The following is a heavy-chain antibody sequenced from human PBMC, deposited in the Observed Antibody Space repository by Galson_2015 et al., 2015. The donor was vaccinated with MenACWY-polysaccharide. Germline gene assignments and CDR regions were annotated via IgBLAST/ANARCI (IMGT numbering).Heavy chain of an antibody. CDR3: AKDLRVGATAGSELDF. J-gene: IGHJ4*02. CDR1: GFTFSSYG. CDR2: ISGSGGST. Sequence: SLRLSCAASGFTFSSYGMSWVRQAPGKGLEWVSSISGSGGSTFYADSVKGRFTISRDNSKNTLSLLVNSLRAEDTAKYYCAKDLRVGATAGSELDFWGQGTLVTVSS. V-gene: IGHV3-23*01. D-gene: IGHD1-26*01.